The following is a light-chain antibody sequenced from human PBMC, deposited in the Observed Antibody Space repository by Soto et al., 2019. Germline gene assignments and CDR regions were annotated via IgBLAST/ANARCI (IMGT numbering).Light chain of an antibody. CDR1: QSINIW. Sequence: DIQLTQSPSTLSASVGDRVTISCRASQSINIWLAWYQEKPGRAPRLLISDASNLESGVPSRFSGSGSGTDFPLPISSLQPDDFATYYCQQYNSYSLWSFGQGTKVEVK. CDR3: QQYNSYSLWS. V-gene: IGKV1-5*01. CDR2: DAS. J-gene: IGKJ1*01.